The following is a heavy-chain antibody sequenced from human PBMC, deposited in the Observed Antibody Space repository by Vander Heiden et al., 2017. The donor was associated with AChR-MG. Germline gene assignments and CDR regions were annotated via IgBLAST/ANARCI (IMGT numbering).Heavy chain of an antibody. V-gene: IGHV4-38-2*02. Sequence: QVQLQESGPGLVKPSETLSLTCAVSGYSISSGYYWGWSRQPPGKGLEWIGSIYHSGSTYYNPSLKSRVTISVDTSKNQFSLKLSSVTAADTAVYYCARDWGPSSGRAHDYWGQGTLVTVSS. CDR2: IYHSGST. CDR3: ARDWGPSSGRAHDY. CDR1: GYSISSGYY. D-gene: IGHD6-19*01. J-gene: IGHJ4*02.